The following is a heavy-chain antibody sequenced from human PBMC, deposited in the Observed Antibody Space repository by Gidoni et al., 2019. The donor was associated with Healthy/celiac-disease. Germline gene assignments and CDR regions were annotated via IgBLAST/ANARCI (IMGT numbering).Heavy chain of an antibody. D-gene: IGHD2-15*01. V-gene: IGHV3-30*18. CDR1: GVTFSSSG. J-gene: IGHJ4*02. CDR3: AKVGRDGLLLGKDYFDY. CDR2: ISYDGSNK. Sequence: QVQLVESGGGVVQPGRSLRLSCAASGVTFSSSGMHWVRQAPGKGLEWVAVISYDGSNKYYADSVKGRFTISRDNSKNTLYLQMNSLRAEDTAVYYCAKVGRDGLLLGKDYFDYWGQGTLVTVSS.